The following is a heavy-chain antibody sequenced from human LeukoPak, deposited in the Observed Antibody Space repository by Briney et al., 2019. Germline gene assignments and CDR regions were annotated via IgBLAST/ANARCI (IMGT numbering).Heavy chain of an antibody. CDR3: AKAGSIRFDY. V-gene: IGHV3-23*01. D-gene: IGHD1-26*01. Sequence: PGGSLRLSCAASGFNFHSFAMNWVRQAPGKGLEWVSGMHGSRGTTYYADSVKGRFTISRDNSKNTLYLQMNSLRVEDMAVYFCAKAGSIRFDYWGQGTLVTVSS. J-gene: IGHJ4*02. CDR1: GFNFHSFA. CDR2: MHGSRGTT.